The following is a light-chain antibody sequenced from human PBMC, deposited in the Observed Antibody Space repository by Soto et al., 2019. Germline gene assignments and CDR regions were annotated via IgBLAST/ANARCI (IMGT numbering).Light chain of an antibody. V-gene: IGKV3D-15*01. CDR3: QQYSNWPAIT. CDR1: QSVRSN. CDR2: GAS. Sequence: EVVMTQSPATLSVSPGERATLSCSASQSVRSNLAWYQQKPGQAPRLLIYGASNRVSGIPATFSGSGSGTEFTLTISSLQSEDFAVYYCQQYSNWPAITFGQGTKVDIK. J-gene: IGKJ1*01.